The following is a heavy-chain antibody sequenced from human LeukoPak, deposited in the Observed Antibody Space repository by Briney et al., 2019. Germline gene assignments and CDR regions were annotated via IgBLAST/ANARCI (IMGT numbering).Heavy chain of an antibody. CDR3: AKGGNNGGTFDY. J-gene: IGHJ4*02. CDR1: GFTFSNYD. Sequence: PGGSLRLSCTASGFTFSNYDMGWVRQAPGKGLEWVSVSRGSGDMTYYADSVKGRFTISKDNSKNTVYMQMNSLRAQDPAVYFCAKGGNNGGTFDYWGQGTLVTVSS. D-gene: IGHD1/OR15-1a*01. V-gene: IGHV3-23*01. CDR2: SRGSGDMT.